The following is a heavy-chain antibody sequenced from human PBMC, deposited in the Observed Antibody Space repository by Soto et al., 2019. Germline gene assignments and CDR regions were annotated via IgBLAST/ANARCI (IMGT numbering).Heavy chain of an antibody. CDR1: GDSISASTYY. CDR2: IYYDTTT. Sequence: SETLSLTCIVSGDSISASTYYWXWVRQPPGEGLEWIGSIYYDTTTYSNPSLKSRVSLSVDTSRNQFSLKLTSVTAADTAVYYCSRHGVNSPFRFWGQGTMVTVS. D-gene: IGHD3-3*01. V-gene: IGHV4-39*01. J-gene: IGHJ3*01. CDR3: SRHGVNSPFRF.